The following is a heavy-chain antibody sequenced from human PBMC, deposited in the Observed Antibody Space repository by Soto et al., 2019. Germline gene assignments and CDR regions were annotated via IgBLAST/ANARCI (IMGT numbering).Heavy chain of an antibody. CDR1: GYSFTSYW. V-gene: IGHV5-10-1*01. D-gene: IGHD6-19*01. Sequence: PGESLKISCKGSGYSFTSYWISWVRQMPGKGLEWMGRIDPSDSYTNYSPSFQGHVTISADKSISTAYLQWSSLKASDTAMYYCARHAGGRYTWFDPWGQGTLLTVSS. CDR3: ARHAGGRYTWFDP. CDR2: IDPSDSYT. J-gene: IGHJ5*02.